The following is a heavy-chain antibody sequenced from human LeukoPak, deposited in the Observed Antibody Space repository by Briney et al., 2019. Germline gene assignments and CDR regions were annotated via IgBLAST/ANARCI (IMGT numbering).Heavy chain of an antibody. CDR3: ARAGLDSSSWYGLNWFDP. V-gene: IGHV4-59*01. CDR1: GGSISSYY. CDR2: IYYSGST. D-gene: IGHD6-13*01. J-gene: IGHJ5*02. Sequence: SETLSLTCTVPGGSISSYYWSWIRQPPGKGLEWIGYIYYSGSTNYNPSLKSRVTISVDTSKNQFSLKLSSVTAADTAVYYCARAGLDSSSWYGLNWFDPWGQGTLVTVSS.